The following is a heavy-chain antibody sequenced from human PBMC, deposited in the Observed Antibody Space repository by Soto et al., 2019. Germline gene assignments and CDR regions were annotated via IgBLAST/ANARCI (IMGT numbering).Heavy chain of an antibody. CDR2: IIPIFGTA. Sequence: QVQLVQSGAEVKKPGSSVKVSCKASGGTFSSYAISWVRQAPGQGLEWMGGIIPIFGTANYAQKFQGRVTISAGESTSNSHMGLSSLRSEDPAVEFWAGNPDSCYLIKPLLFFNMDGWGQGAKVNVSS. D-gene: IGHD5-12*01. V-gene: IGHV1-69*12. J-gene: IGHJ6*01. CDR3: AGNPDSCYLIKPLLFFNMDG. CDR1: GGTFSSYA.